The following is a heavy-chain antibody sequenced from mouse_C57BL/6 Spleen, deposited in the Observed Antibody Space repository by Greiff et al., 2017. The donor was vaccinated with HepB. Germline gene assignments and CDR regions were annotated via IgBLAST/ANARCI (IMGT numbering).Heavy chain of an antibody. Sequence: EVQLQQSGAELVRPGASVKLSCTASGFNIKDDYMHWVKQRPEQGLEWIGWIDPENGDTEYASKFQGKATITADTSSNTAYLQLSSLTSEDTAVYYCTKGLRYYFDDWGQGTTLTVSS. CDR2: IDPENGDT. V-gene: IGHV14-4*01. CDR3: TKGLRYYFDD. D-gene: IGHD3-1*01. CDR1: GFNIKDDY. J-gene: IGHJ2*01.